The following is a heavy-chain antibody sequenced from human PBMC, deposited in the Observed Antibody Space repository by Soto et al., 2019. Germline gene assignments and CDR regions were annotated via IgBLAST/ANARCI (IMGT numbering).Heavy chain of an antibody. CDR1: GFTFGDHA. CDR3: ATAIVTYFPHAFDI. Sequence: GGSLRLSCTGSGFTFGDHAVTWVRQAPGKGLEWVGFIRSKTYGGTTEYAASVQGRFTISRDDSKSIAYLQMNSLKTEDTAVYYCATAIVTYFPHAFDIWGQGTMVTVSS. CDR2: IRSKTYGGTT. J-gene: IGHJ3*02. V-gene: IGHV3-49*04. D-gene: IGHD5-18*01.